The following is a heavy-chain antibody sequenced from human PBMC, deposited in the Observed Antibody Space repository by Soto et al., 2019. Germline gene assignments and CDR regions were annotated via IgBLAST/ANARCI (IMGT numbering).Heavy chain of an antibody. CDR1: GYSFTSYW. D-gene: IGHD3-10*01. J-gene: IGHJ4*02. CDR3: ARRPSSLWFGEFPYFDY. CDR2: IYPGDSDT. Sequence: GESLKISCKGSGYSFTSYWIGWVRQMPGKGLEWMGIIYPGDSDTRYSPSFQGQVTISADKSISTAYLQWSSLKASDTAMYYCARRPSSLWFGEFPYFDYWGQGTLVTVSS. V-gene: IGHV5-51*01.